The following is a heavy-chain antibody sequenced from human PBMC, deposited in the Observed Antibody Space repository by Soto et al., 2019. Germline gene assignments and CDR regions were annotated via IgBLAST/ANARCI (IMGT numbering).Heavy chain of an antibody. D-gene: IGHD6-13*01. CDR3: ARGPQQLVRGAYYYYYGMDV. Sequence: ASVKVSCKASGGTFSSYAISWVRQAPGQGLEWMGGIIPIFGIANYAQKFQGRVTITADESTSTAYMELSSLRSEDTAVYYCARGPQQLVRGAYYYYYGMDVWGQGTTVTVSS. CDR2: IIPIFGIA. J-gene: IGHJ6*02. V-gene: IGHV1-69*13. CDR1: GGTFSSYA.